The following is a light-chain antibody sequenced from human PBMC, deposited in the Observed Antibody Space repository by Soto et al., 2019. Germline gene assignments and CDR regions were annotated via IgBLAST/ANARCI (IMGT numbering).Light chain of an antibody. CDR1: QSVSSY. V-gene: IGKV3-11*01. J-gene: IGKJ4*01. CDR2: DAS. Sequence: EIVLTQSPATLSLSPGEIATLSCRASQSVSSYLAWYQQKPGQAPRLLIYDASNRATGIPARFSGSGSGTDFTLTISSLEPEDFAIYYCQQRSNWPPVTFGRGTKVEIK. CDR3: QQRSNWPPVT.